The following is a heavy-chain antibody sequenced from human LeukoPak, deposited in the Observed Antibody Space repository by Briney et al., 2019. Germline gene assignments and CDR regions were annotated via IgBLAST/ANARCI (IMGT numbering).Heavy chain of an antibody. V-gene: IGHV3-53*01. CDR1: GFTVSSNY. Sequence: GGSLRLSCVASGFTVSSNYMSWVRQAPGKGLEWVSVIYSGGSTYYADSVKGRFTISRDNSKNTLYLQMNSLRAEDTAVYYCARWRSGSYFDYWGQGTLVTVSS. CDR3: ARWRSGSYFDY. CDR2: IYSGGST. D-gene: IGHD1-26*01. J-gene: IGHJ4*02.